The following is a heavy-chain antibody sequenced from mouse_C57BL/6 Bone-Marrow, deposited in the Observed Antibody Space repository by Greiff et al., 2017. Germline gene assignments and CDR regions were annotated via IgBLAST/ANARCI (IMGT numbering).Heavy chain of an antibody. J-gene: IGHJ3*01. CDR3: ARPYDYDGWFAY. Sequence: EVKLVESGGGLVKPGGSLKLSCAASGFTFSDYGMHWVRQAPEKGLEWVAYISSGSSTIYYADTVKGRFTLSIENAKNPLFLQMTSLRSDDTSIYYCARPYDYDGWFAYWGEGTLVTGSA. CDR1: GFTFSDYG. V-gene: IGHV5-17*01. CDR2: ISSGSSTI. D-gene: IGHD2-4*01.